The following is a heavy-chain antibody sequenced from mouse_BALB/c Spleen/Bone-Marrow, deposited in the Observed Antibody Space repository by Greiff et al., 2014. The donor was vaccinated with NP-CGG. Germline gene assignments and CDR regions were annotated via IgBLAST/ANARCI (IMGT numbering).Heavy chain of an antibody. J-gene: IGHJ3*01. CDR2: INPDSNTI. CDR1: GFDFSRYW. Sequence: EVMLVESGGGLVQPGGSLKLSCAASGFDFSRYWMSWVRQAPGKGLEWIGEINPDSNTINYTPSLKDKFIISRDNAKNTLYLQMSKVRSEDTALYYCSRLGHYGGFAYWGQGTLVTVSA. V-gene: IGHV4-1*02. D-gene: IGHD2-1*01. CDR3: SRLGHYGGFAY.